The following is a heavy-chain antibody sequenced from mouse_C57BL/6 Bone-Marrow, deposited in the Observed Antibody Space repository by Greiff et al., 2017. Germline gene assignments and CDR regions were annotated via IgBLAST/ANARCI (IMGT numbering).Heavy chain of an antibody. CDR3: AKKSEITTVAHYYAMDY. CDR2: IWRGGST. Sequence: VQRVESGPGLVQPSQSLSITCTVSGFSLTSYGVHWVRQSPGKGLEWLGVIWRGGSTDYNAAFMSRLSITKDNSKSQVFFKMNSLQADDTAIYYCAKKSEITTVAHYYAMDYWGQGTSVTVSS. CDR1: GFSLTSYG. J-gene: IGHJ4*01. V-gene: IGHV2-5*01. D-gene: IGHD1-1*01.